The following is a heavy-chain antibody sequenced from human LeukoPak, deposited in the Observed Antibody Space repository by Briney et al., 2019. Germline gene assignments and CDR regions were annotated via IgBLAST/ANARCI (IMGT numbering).Heavy chain of an antibody. CDR3: ARDPYSGSYSADVYYYYMDV. CDR2: TYYRSKWYN. V-gene: IGHV6-1*01. J-gene: IGHJ6*03. D-gene: IGHD1-26*01. CDR1: GDSVSGNSAA. Sequence: SQTLSLTCAISGDSVSGNSAAWNWIRQSPSRGLEWLGRTYYRSKWYNDYAVSVKSRITINPDTSKNQFSLQLNSVTPEDTAVYYCARDPYSGSYSADVYYYYMDVWGKGTTVTVSS.